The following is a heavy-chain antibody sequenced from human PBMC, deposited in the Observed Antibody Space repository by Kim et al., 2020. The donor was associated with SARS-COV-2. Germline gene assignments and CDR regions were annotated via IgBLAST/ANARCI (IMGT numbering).Heavy chain of an antibody. J-gene: IGHJ5*02. CDR1: GGSISSYY. V-gene: IGHV4-59*01. CDR2: IYYSGST. CDR3: ARVLLVRPGGWFDP. D-gene: IGHD3-10*01. Sequence: SETLSLTCTVSGGSISSYYWSWIRQPPGKGLEWIGYIYYSGSTNYNPSLKSRVTISVDTSKNQFSLKLSSVTAADTAVYYCARVLLVRPGGWFDPWGQGTLVTVSS.